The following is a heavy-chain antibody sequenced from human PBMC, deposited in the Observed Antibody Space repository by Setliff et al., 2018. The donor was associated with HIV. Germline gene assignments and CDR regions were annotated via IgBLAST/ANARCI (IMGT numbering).Heavy chain of an antibody. V-gene: IGHV4-61*05. Sequence: SETLSLTCTVSGGSISSSSYYWGWIRQPPGKGLQWIGYIYYSGSPNYNPSLKSRVTISVDRSKNQVSLKMSSVTAADTAVYYCAGRDGYNRYYFDFWGQGTLVTVS. CDR2: IYYSGSP. CDR3: AGRDGYNRYYFDF. D-gene: IGHD5-12*01. CDR1: GGSISSSSYY. J-gene: IGHJ4*02.